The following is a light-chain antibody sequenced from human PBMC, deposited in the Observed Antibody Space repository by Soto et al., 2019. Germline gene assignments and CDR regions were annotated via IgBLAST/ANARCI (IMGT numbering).Light chain of an antibody. CDR3: QQYGSSPLT. V-gene: IGKV3-20*01. Sequence: EVVVTQSPGTLSLSPGEGATLSCRASQSVSSSYLAWYQQKAGQAPRLLIFGASSRASGIPDRFSGSGSGTDFTLTISRLEPEDFAMYYCQQYGSSPLTFGGGTKVDIK. CDR2: GAS. J-gene: IGKJ4*01. CDR1: QSVSSSY.